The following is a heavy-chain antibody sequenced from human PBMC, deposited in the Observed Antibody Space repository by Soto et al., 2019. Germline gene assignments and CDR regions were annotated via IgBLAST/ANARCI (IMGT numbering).Heavy chain of an antibody. Sequence: ASVKVSCKVSGYTLTELSMHWVRQAPGKGLEWMGGFDPEDGETIYAQKFQGRVTMTEDTSTDTAYMELSSLRSEDTAVYYCATGPPESVAVAGTDDAFDIWGQGTMVTVSS. CDR2: FDPEDGET. CDR3: ATGPPESVAVAGTDDAFDI. D-gene: IGHD6-19*01. V-gene: IGHV1-24*01. J-gene: IGHJ3*02. CDR1: GYTLTELS.